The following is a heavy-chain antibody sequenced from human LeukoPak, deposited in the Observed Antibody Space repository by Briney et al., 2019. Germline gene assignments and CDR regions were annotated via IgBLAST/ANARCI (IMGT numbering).Heavy chain of an antibody. CDR3: ARDYGGNSGHYYGMDV. D-gene: IGHD4-23*01. J-gene: IGHJ6*02. CDR1: GFTFSSYA. V-gene: IGHV3-23*01. Sequence: GGSLRLSCAASGFTFSSYAMSWVRQAPGKGLEWVSAISGSGGSTYYADSVKGRFTISRDNAKNSLYLQMNSLRAEDTAVYYCARDYGGNSGHYYGMDVWGQGTTVTVSS. CDR2: ISGSGGST.